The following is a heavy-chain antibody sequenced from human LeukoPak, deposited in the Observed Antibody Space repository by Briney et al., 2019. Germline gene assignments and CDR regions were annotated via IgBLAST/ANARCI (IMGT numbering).Heavy chain of an antibody. CDR1: GGSISSRSYY. D-gene: IGHD3-3*01. CDR3: ARVGRITIFGVVRTWFDY. J-gene: IGHJ4*02. Sequence: PSETLSLTCTVSGGSISSRSYYWGWLRQPPGKGLGWIGSIYYSGSTYYNPSLKSRVTISVDTSKNQFSLKMSSVTAADTAVYYCARVGRITIFGVVRTWFDYRGQGTLVTVSS. CDR2: IYYSGST. V-gene: IGHV4-39*07.